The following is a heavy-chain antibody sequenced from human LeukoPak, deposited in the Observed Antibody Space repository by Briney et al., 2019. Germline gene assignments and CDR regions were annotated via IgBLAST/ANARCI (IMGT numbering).Heavy chain of an antibody. CDR1: GGTFSSYA. V-gene: IGHV1-69*01. CDR2: IIPIFGTA. Sequence: GSSVKVSCKASGGTFSSYAISWVRQAPGQGLEWMGGIIPIFGTANYAQKFQGRVTITADESTSTAYMELSSLRSEDTAVYYSARARTIFGVVKYYYMDIWGKGTTVTVSS. CDR3: ARARTIFGVVKYYYMDI. J-gene: IGHJ6*03. D-gene: IGHD3-3*01.